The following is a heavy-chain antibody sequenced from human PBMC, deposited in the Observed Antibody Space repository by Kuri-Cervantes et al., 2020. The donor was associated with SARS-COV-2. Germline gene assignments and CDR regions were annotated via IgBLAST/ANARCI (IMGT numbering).Heavy chain of an antibody. Sequence: ESLKISCTVSGGSISSYYWSWIRQPPGKGLEWIGYIYYSGSTNYNPSLKSRVTISVDTSKNQFSLKLSSVTAADTAVYYCARTMSGYSSGWYYFDYWGQGTLVTVSS. J-gene: IGHJ4*02. D-gene: IGHD6-19*01. CDR3: ARTMSGYSSGWYYFDY. CDR1: GGSISSYY. V-gene: IGHV4-59*12. CDR2: IYYSGST.